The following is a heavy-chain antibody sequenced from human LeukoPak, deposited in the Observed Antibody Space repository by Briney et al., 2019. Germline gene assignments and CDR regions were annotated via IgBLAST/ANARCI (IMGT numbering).Heavy chain of an antibody. V-gene: IGHV3-30*04. Sequence: GGSLRLSCAASGFTFSSYAMDWVRQAPGKGLEWVAVISYDGSNKYYADSVKGRFTISRDNSKNTLYLQMNSLRAEDTAVYYCARDLYGGTSATFDYWGQGTLVTVSS. CDR1: GFTFSSYA. CDR2: ISYDGSNK. J-gene: IGHJ4*02. D-gene: IGHD4-23*01. CDR3: ARDLYGGTSATFDY.